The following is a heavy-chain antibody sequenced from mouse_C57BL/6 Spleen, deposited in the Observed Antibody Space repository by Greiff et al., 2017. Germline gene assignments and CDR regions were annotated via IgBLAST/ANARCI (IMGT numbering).Heavy chain of an antibody. CDR2: IDPANGNT. J-gene: IGHJ1*03. CDR1: GFNIKNTY. Sequence: EVKLQQSVAELVRPGASVKLSCTASGFNIKNTYMHWVKQRPEQGLEWIGRIDPANGNTKYAPKFQGKATITADTSSNTAYLQLSSLTSEDTAIYYCAKDYYGSSWYFDVWGTGTTVTVSS. V-gene: IGHV14-3*01. CDR3: AKDYYGSSWYFDV. D-gene: IGHD1-1*01.